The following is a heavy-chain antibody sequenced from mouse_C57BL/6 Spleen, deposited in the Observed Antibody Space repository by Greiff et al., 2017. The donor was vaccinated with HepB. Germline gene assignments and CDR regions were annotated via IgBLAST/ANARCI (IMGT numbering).Heavy chain of an antibody. CDR3: ARPSIHWYFDV. D-gene: IGHD2-10*02. CDR1: GFTFSDCG. J-gene: IGHJ1*03. V-gene: IGHV5-17*01. Sequence: EVKLVESGGGLVKPGGSLKLSCAASGFTFSDCGMHWVRQAPEKGLEWVAYISSGSSTIYYADTVKGRFTISRDNAKNTLFLQMTSLRSEDTAMYYCARPSIHWYFDVWGTGTTVTVSS. CDR2: ISSGSSTI.